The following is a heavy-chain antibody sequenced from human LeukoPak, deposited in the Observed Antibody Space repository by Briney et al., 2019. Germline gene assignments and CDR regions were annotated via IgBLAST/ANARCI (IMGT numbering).Heavy chain of an antibody. V-gene: IGHV4-39*07. J-gene: IGHJ2*01. CDR3: ARVPLGYCSSTSCPLGYFDL. CDR1: GGSISSSSYY. Sequence: SETLSLTCTVSGGSISSSSYYWGWIRQPPGKGLEWIGSIYYSGSTYYNPSLKSRVTISVDTSKNQFSLKLSSVTAADTAVYYCARVPLGYCSSTSCPLGYFDLWGRGTLVTVSS. CDR2: IYYSGST. D-gene: IGHD2-2*01.